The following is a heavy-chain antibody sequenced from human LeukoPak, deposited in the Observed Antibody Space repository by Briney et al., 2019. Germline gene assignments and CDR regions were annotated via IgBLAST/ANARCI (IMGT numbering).Heavy chain of an antibody. V-gene: IGHV1-2*02. CDR2: INPNSGGT. Sequence: ASVKVSCKASGYTFTGYYMHWVRQAPGQGLEWMGWINPNSGGTNYAQKFQGRVTLTWNTSINTAYMELSSLRSEDTAVYYCARAVHDYDSDGYYFGYYFDSWGQGTLVTVSS. CDR3: ARAVHDYDSDGYYFGYYFDS. J-gene: IGHJ4*02. CDR1: GYTFTGYY. D-gene: IGHD3-22*01.